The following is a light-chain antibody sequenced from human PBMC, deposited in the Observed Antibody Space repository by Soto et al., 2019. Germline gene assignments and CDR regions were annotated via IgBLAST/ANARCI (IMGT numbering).Light chain of an antibody. Sequence: ILLTQSPENLSLSPGERATLSCRASQSVSSYLAWYQQKPGQAPRLLIYGASTRATGIPDRFSGSGSGTDFTLTISRLESGDFAVYYCQQDGSSPRTFGQGTKVDI. V-gene: IGKV3-20*01. CDR1: QSVSSY. CDR2: GAS. CDR3: QQDGSSPRT. J-gene: IGKJ1*01.